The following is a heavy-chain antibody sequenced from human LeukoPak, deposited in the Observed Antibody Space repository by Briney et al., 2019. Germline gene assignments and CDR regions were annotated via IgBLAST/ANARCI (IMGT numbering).Heavy chain of an antibody. CDR3: ARDHCSSTSCYTVSFDY. Sequence: PGGSLRLSCAASGFTFSTYSMNWVRQAPGKDLEWVSSISGSSNYIYYSDSVKGRFTISRDNAKNSLYLQMNSLRAEDTAEYYCARDHCSSTSCYTVSFDYWGQGTLVTASS. J-gene: IGHJ4*02. V-gene: IGHV3-21*01. CDR1: GFTFSTYS. D-gene: IGHD2-2*02. CDR2: ISGSSNYI.